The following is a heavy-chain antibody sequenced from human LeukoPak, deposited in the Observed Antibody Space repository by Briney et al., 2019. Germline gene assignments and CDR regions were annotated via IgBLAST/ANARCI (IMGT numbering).Heavy chain of an antibody. Sequence: GGSLRLSCAASGFTFSSNDMNWVRQAPGKGLEWVANIKQDGSEKYYVDSVKGRFTISRDNAKNSLYLQMNSLRAEDTAVYYCARVPLYSSSWYRLGGYFDYWGQGTLVTVSS. CDR3: ARVPLYSSSWYRLGGYFDY. CDR2: IKQDGSEK. D-gene: IGHD6-13*01. J-gene: IGHJ4*02. V-gene: IGHV3-7*01. CDR1: GFTFSSND.